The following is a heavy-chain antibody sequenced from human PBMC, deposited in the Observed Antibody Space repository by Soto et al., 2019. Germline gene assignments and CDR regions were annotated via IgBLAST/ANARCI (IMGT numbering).Heavy chain of an antibody. V-gene: IGHV3-23*01. D-gene: IGHD3-9*01. CDR2: ISGSGGST. CDR1: GFTFSSYA. Sequence: GGSLRLSCAASGFTFSSYAMSWVRQAPGKGLEWVSAISGSGGSTYYADSVKGRFTISRDNSKNTLYLQMNSLRAEDTAVYYCAKVLGDLDILTGYPPLYYFDYWGQGTLVTVSS. CDR3: AKVLGDLDILTGYPPLYYFDY. J-gene: IGHJ4*02.